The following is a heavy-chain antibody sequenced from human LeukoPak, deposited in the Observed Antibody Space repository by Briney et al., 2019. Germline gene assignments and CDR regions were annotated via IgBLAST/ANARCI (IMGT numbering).Heavy chain of an antibody. J-gene: IGHJ4*02. Sequence: GGSLRLSCAASEFTFSNYGMHWVRQAPGKGLEWVTFVRSDGNDKYYADSVKGRFTISRDNSKNTLYLQMTSLRVEDTAIYYCATAGLDYWGQGPLVTVSS. CDR2: VRSDGNDK. CDR3: ATAGLDY. D-gene: IGHD2-21*02. CDR1: EFTFSNYG. V-gene: IGHV3-30*02.